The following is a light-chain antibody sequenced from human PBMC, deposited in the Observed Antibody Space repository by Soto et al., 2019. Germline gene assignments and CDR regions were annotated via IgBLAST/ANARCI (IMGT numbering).Light chain of an antibody. V-gene: IGKV1-39*01. Sequence: DIQMTQSPSSLSASVGDRVTITCRASQSISNYLNWYQQKPGKAPKLLIYAASSLQTGVPSRFSGSGSGTEFTLTISSLQPEDFATYYCQQSYSTPPTFGRGTKVDIK. CDR3: QQSYSTPPT. CDR2: AAS. J-gene: IGKJ3*01. CDR1: QSISNY.